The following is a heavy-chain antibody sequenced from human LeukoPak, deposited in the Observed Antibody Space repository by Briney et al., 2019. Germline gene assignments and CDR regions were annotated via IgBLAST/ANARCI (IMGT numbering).Heavy chain of an antibody. J-gene: IGHJ4*02. CDR3: ARGGHTWQLAAPVGY. V-gene: IGHV3-21*01. Sequence: GGSLRLSCAASGFTFSSYSMNWVCQAPGKGLEWVSSISSSSSYIYYADSVKGRFTISRDNAKKSLYLQRNSLRAEDPPGYNCARGGHTWQLAAPVGYWGQGPLVTVSS. D-gene: IGHD6-6*01. CDR2: ISSSSSYI. CDR1: GFTFSSYS.